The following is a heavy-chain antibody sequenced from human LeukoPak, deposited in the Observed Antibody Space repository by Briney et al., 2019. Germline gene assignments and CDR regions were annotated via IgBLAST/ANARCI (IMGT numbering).Heavy chain of an antibody. CDR2: ISGSGGST. J-gene: IGHJ4*02. V-gene: IGHV3-23*01. D-gene: IGHD3-16*02. CDR1: GFTFSSYA. Sequence: PGGSLRLSCAASGFTFSSYAMSWVRQAPGKGLEWVSAISGSGGSTYYADSVKGRFTISRDNSKNTLYLQINSLRAEDTAVYYCAKALYVWGSYRNSYYFDYWGQGTLVTVSS. CDR3: AKALYVWGSYRNSYYFDY.